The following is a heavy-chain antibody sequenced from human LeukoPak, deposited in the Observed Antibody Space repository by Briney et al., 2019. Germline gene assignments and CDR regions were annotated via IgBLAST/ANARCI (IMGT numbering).Heavy chain of an antibody. J-gene: IGHJ4*02. CDR2: ISYDGSNK. D-gene: IGHD3-9*01. V-gene: IGHV3-30*18. CDR3: AKAVNFDWLSPTDY. Sequence: PGRSLRLSCAASGLTFSSYGMHWVRQAPGKGLEWVAVISYDGSNKYYADSVKGRFTISRDNSKNTLYLQMNSLRAEDTAVYYCAKAVNFDWLSPTDYWGQGTLVTVSS. CDR1: GLTFSSYG.